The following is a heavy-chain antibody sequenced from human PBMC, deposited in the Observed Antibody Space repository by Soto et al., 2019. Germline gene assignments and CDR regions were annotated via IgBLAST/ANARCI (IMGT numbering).Heavy chain of an antibody. CDR3: ARDFASFDS. V-gene: IGHV4-61*01. CDR1: GGSFKSGSYS. J-gene: IGHJ4*02. D-gene: IGHD3-3*01. Sequence: SETLSLTCTVSGGSFKSGSYSWSWIRQPPGKGLEWIGYVYHTGRTSYNPSLKSRVSISMDTSKNQFSLNLDSVTAADTAVYFCARDFASFDSWGQGTLVTVSS. CDR2: VYHTGRT.